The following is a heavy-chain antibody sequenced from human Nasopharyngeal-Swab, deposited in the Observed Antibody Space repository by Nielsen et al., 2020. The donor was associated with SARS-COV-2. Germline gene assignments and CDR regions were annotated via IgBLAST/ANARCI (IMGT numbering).Heavy chain of an antibody. D-gene: IGHD6-13*01. J-gene: IGHJ4*02. CDR1: GGSISSSSYY. Sequence: SETLSLTCTVSGGSISSSSYYWSWIRQPPGKRLEWIGYIYYNGSPNYNPSLKSRVTISVDTSKNQLSLKLSSVTAADTAVYYCARAVGGISWFYYWGQGTLVTVSS. CDR3: ARAVGGISWFYY. V-gene: IGHV4-61*01. CDR2: IYYNGSP.